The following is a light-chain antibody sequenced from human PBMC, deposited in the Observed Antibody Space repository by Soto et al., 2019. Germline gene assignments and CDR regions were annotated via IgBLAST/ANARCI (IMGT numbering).Light chain of an antibody. V-gene: IGLV2-14*01. CDR3: SSYTSSSTRV. CDR2: DVS. Sequence: QSALTQPASVSGSPGQSITISCTGTSSDVGGYNYVSWYQQHPGKAPKLMIYDVSTRPSGVSKRFSGSKSGNTASLTISGLHAEDEADYYCSSYTSSSTRVFGGGTKLTVL. J-gene: IGLJ2*01. CDR1: SSDVGGYNY.